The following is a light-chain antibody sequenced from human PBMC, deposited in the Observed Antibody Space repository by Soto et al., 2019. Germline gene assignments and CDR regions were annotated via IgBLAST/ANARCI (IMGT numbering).Light chain of an antibody. CDR3: QQYYSTPYT. Sequence: DIVMTQSPDSLAVSLGERATINCRSSQTVLYSFNSQNYLAWYQQKPGQPPRLLIYWASTRASGVPDRFSASGSATDFALSISGLQAEDGAVYYCQQYYSTPYTFGQGTNLEIK. V-gene: IGKV4-1*01. J-gene: IGKJ2*01. CDR2: WAS. CDR1: QTVLYSFNSQNY.